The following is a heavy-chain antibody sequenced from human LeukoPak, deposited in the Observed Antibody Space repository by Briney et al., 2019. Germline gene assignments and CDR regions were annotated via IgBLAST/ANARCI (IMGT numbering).Heavy chain of an antibody. Sequence: GGSLRLSCAASGFTVSSNYMSWVRRAPGKGLEWVSVIYSGGSTYYADSVKGRFTISRDNSKNTLYLQMNSLRAEDTAVYYCAREKKCSGGSCYGDAFDIWGQGTMVTVSS. CDR2: IYSGGST. V-gene: IGHV3-66*01. CDR3: AREKKCSGGSCYGDAFDI. J-gene: IGHJ3*02. CDR1: GFTVSSNY. D-gene: IGHD2-15*01.